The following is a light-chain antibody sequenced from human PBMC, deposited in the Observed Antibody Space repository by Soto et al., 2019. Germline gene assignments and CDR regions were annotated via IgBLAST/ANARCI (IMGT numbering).Light chain of an antibody. Sequence: EIVLTQSPGTLSLSPGERATLSCRASQSVSSSYLAWYQQKPGPAPRLLIYGASSRATGIPDRFSGSGSGTDFTLPISRLAPAAFAVYYCQHYGSAPRYTFGQGTKLEIK. J-gene: IGKJ2*01. CDR3: QHYGSAPRYT. CDR1: QSVSSSY. CDR2: GAS. V-gene: IGKV3-20*01.